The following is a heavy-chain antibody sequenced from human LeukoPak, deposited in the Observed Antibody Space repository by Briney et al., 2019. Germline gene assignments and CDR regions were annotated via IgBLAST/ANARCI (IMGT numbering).Heavy chain of an antibody. V-gene: IGHV4-4*07. D-gene: IGHD6-13*01. Sequence: PSETLSLTCTVSGGSISSYYWSWIRQPAGKELEWIGRIYTSGSTNYNPSLKSRVTMSVDTSKNQFSLKLSSVTAADTAVYYCARARGIAAAGRYFDYWGQGTLVTVSS. CDR1: GGSISSYY. J-gene: IGHJ4*02. CDR2: IYTSGST. CDR3: ARARGIAAAGRYFDY.